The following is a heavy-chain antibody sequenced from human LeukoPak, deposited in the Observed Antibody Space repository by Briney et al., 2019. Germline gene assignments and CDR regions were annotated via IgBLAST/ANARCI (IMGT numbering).Heavy chain of an antibody. J-gene: IGHJ5*02. Sequence: SETLSLTCAVSGGSISSSNWWSWVRQPPGKGLEWIGEIYHSGSTNYNPSLKSRVTISVDTTKNQFSLKLSSVTAADTAVYYCARDQYDFWSGFRSPRTNWFDPWGQGTLVTVSS. CDR1: GGSISSSNW. CDR3: ARDQYDFWSGFRSPRTNWFDP. CDR2: IYHSGST. V-gene: IGHV4-4*02. D-gene: IGHD3-3*01.